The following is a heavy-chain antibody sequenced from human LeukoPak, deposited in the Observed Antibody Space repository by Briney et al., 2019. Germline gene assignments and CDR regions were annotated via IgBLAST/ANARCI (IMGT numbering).Heavy chain of an antibody. D-gene: IGHD3-10*01. Sequence: PSETLSLTCTVSGGSISSGDYYWSWIRQPPGKGLEWIGYIYYSGSTYYNPSLKSRVTISVDTSKNQFSLKLSSVTAADTAVYYCARRFGEFTYYFDYWGQGTLVTVSS. CDR2: IYYSGST. CDR1: GGSISSGDYY. V-gene: IGHV4-30-4*01. J-gene: IGHJ4*02. CDR3: ARRFGEFTYYFDY.